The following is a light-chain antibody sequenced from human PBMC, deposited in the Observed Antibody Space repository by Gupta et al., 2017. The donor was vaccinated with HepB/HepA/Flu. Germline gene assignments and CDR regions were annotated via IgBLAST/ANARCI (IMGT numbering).Light chain of an antibody. Sequence: DIQMTQSPSSLSASVGDRVTITCRASQSISSYLNWYQQKPGKAPKLLIYAAYNLQSGVPSRFRGSGSGTDFTLTISSLQPEDFATYYCQQSYSTPPFTFGPGTKVDVK. J-gene: IGKJ3*01. V-gene: IGKV1-39*01. CDR1: QSISSY. CDR3: QQSYSTPPFT. CDR2: AAY.